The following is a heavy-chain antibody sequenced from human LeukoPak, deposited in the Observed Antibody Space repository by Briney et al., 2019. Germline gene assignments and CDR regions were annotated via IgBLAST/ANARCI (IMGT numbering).Heavy chain of an antibody. J-gene: IGHJ4*02. CDR1: GFTFSSYT. CDR2: ISYDGSNK. CDR3: AREFTVLETGIDY. V-gene: IGHV3-30*04. D-gene: IGHD1-1*01. Sequence: PGRSLRLSCAASGFTFSSYTMHWVRRAPGKGLEWVAVISYDGSNKYYADSVKGRFTISRDNSKNTLYLQMNNLRAEDTAVYYCAREFTVLETGIDYWGQGTLVTVSS.